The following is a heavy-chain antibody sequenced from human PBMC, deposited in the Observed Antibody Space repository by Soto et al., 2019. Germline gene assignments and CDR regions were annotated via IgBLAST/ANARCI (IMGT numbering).Heavy chain of an antibody. CDR1: GASVSSGGYY. CDR2: IYYIGGT. V-gene: IGHV4-61*08. J-gene: IGHJ6*02. CDR3: AREQNHGTYYYYGMDV. Sequence: SETLSLTCTVSGASVSSGGYYWSWMRQPPGKGLEWIGYIYYIGGTNYNSSLKSRVTISVDTSKNQFSLKLSSVTAADTAVYYCAREQNHGTYYYYGMDVWGQGTTVTVSS. D-gene: IGHD6-13*01.